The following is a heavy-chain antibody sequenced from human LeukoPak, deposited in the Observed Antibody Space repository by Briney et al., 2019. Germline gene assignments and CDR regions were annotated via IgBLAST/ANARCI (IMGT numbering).Heavy chain of an antibody. CDR1: GFTFSGYW. Sequence: GGSLRLYCAASGFTFSGYWMSWVRQAPGKGLEWVANIKQDESGTYYVDSMKGRFTISRDNAKNSLFLQMDSLRAEDTAVYFCAREVSHWFFDVWGRGALVTVSS. J-gene: IGHJ2*01. CDR2: IKQDESGT. V-gene: IGHV3-7*01. CDR3: AREVSHWFFDV.